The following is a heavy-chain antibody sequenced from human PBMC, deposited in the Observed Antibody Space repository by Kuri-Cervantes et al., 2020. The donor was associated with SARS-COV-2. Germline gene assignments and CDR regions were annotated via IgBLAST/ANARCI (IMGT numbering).Heavy chain of an antibody. D-gene: IGHD6-19*01. J-gene: IGHJ4*02. V-gene: IGHV3-30*14. CDR2: ISYDGSNK. Sequence: GGSLRLSCAASGFTFSSYAMHWVRQAPGKGLEWVAVISYDGSNKYYADSVKGRFTISRDNSKNTLYLQMNSLRAEDTAVYYCARLVVAVAGTGLGYYFDYWGQGTLVTVSS. CDR1: GFTFSSYA. CDR3: ARLVVAVAGTGLGYYFDY.